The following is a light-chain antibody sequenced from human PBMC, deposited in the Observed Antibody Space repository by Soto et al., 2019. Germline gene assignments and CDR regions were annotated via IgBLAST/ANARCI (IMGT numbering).Light chain of an antibody. Sequence: QSALTQPASVSGSPGQSITISCTGTSSDVGGYNYVSWYQQHPGKAPKLMIYEVSNRPSGVSNRFSGSKSGNTASLTISGLQAEDEADYYCSSYTSSSTLIFGTGTKLPVL. V-gene: IGLV2-14*01. CDR1: SSDVGGYNY. J-gene: IGLJ1*01. CDR2: EVS. CDR3: SSYTSSSTLI.